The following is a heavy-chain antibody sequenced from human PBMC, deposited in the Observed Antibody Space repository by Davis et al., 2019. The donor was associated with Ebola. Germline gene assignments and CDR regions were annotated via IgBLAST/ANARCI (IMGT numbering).Heavy chain of an antibody. J-gene: IGHJ4*02. V-gene: IGHV4-39*07. CDR1: GGSISSGDYY. CDR2: INHSGST. Sequence: MPSETLSLTCTVSGGSISSGDYYWSWIRQPPGKGLEWIGEINHSGSTNYNPSLKSRVTISVDTSKNQFSLKLSSVTAADTAVYYCARLQRYGGYDRDYWGQGTLVTVSS. CDR3: ARLQRYGGYDRDY. D-gene: IGHD5-12*01.